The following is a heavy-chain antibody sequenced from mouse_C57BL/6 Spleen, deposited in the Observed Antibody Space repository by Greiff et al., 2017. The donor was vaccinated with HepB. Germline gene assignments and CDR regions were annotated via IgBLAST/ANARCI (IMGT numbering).Heavy chain of an antibody. V-gene: IGHV1-64*01. Sequence: QVQLQQPGAELVKPGASVKLSCKASGYTFTSYWMHWVKQRPGQGLEWIGMIHPNSGSTNYNEKFKSKATLTVDKSSSTAYMQLSSLTSEDSAVYYCARGAAYDYDVGYYAMDYWGQGTSVTVSS. CDR1: GYTFTSYW. CDR2: IHPNSGST. D-gene: IGHD2-4*01. J-gene: IGHJ4*01. CDR3: ARGAAYDYDVGYYAMDY.